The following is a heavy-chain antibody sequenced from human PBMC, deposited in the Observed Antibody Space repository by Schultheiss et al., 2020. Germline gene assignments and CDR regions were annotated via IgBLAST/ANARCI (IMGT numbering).Heavy chain of an antibody. V-gene: IGHV5-51*01. CDR3: ARRKGTRALGERGRYSNYYYGMDV. D-gene: IGHD4-11*01. CDR2: IYPGDSDT. J-gene: IGHJ6*02. CDR1: GYSFTSYW. Sequence: GESLKISCKGSGYSFTSYWIGWLRQMPGKGLEWMGIIYPGDSDTRYSPSFQGQVTISADKSISTAYLQWSSLKASDTAMYYCARRKGTRALGERGRYSNYYYGMDVWGQGTTVTVYS.